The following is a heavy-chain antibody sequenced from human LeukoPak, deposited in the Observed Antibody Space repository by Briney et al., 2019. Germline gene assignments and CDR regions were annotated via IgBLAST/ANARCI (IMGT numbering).Heavy chain of an antibody. CDR1: GFTFSSYW. CDR2: INSDGSST. J-gene: IGHJ5*02. Sequence: GGSLRLSCAASGFTFSSYWMHWVRQAPGKGLVWVSRINSDGSSTSYADSVKGRFTISRDNAKNTLYLQMNSLRAEDTAVYYCARVSMVRGAQKTPSGFDPWGQGTLVTVSS. CDR3: ARVSMVRGAQKTPSGFDP. V-gene: IGHV3-74*01. D-gene: IGHD3-10*01.